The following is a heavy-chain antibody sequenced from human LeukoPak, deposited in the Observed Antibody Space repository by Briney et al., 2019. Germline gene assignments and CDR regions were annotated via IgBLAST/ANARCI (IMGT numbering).Heavy chain of an antibody. V-gene: IGHV1-46*01. Sequence: ASVKLSCKASGYTFTSYYMHWVRHAPGQGLEWMGIINPSDGSTSYAQKFQGRVTMTRDTSTSTVYMELSSLRSEDTAVYYCARGRQTGYYEVVGPSDNHPGIYWGQGTLVTVSS. CDR1: GYTFTSYY. CDR3: ARGRQTGYYEVVGPSDNHPGIY. D-gene: IGHD3-9*01. J-gene: IGHJ4*02. CDR2: INPSDGST.